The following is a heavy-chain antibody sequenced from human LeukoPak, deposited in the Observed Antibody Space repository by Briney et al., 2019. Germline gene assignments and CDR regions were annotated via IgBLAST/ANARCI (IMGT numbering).Heavy chain of an antibody. CDR2: INPNSGGT. D-gene: IGHD1-26*01. J-gene: IGHJ4*02. V-gene: IGHV1-2*02. CDR1: GYTFTGYY. Sequence: GSVKVSCKASGYTFTGYYMHWVRQAPGQGLEWMGWINPNSGGTNYAQKFQGRVTMTRDTSISTAYMELSSLRSDDTAVYYCARVPGIVGAHDYWGQGTLVTVSS. CDR3: ARVPGIVGAHDY.